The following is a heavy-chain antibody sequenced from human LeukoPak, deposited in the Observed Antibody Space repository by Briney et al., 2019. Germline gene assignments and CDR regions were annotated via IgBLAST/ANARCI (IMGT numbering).Heavy chain of an antibody. V-gene: IGHV3-43*01. Sequence: GGSLRLSCAASGFTFDEYSMQWVRQAPGKGLEWVSVSWGGGRTYYADSVKGRFTISRDNSKKSLYLQMNSLRPEDSALYYCGKDIQHYDFWSGYEYRGQGTLVTVSS. CDR1: GFTFDEYS. CDR3: GKDIQHYDFWSGYEY. J-gene: IGHJ4*02. D-gene: IGHD3-3*01. CDR2: SWGGGRT.